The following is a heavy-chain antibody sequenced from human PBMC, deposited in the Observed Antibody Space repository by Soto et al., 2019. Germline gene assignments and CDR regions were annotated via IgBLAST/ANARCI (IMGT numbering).Heavy chain of an antibody. V-gene: IGHV3-30-3*01. D-gene: IGHD5-18*01. Sequence: QVQLVESGGGVVQPGRSLRLSCAASGFTFSSYAMHWVRQAPGKGLEWVAVISYDGSNKYYADSVKGRFTISRDNSKNTLYLQMNSLRAEDTAVYYGARHTAASNYWGQGTLVTVSS. CDR3: ARHTAASNY. CDR1: GFTFSSYA. CDR2: ISYDGSNK. J-gene: IGHJ4*02.